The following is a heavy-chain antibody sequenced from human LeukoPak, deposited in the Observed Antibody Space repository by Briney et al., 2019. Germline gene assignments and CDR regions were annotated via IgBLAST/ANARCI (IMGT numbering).Heavy chain of an antibody. CDR1: GFTFSSYA. V-gene: IGHV3-23*01. Sequence: GGSLRLSCAASGFTFSSYAMTWVRQAPGKGLEWVSAISGSGGSTYYADSVKGRFTISRDNSKNTLYLQMNSLRVEDTAVYYCAKGPLIEVGGTTWDYCGQGTLVTVSS. CDR2: ISGSGGST. CDR3: AKGPLIEVGGTTWDY. J-gene: IGHJ4*02. D-gene: IGHD6-19*01.